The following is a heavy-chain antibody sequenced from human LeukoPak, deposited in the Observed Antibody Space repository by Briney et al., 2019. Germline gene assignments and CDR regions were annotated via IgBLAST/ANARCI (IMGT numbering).Heavy chain of an antibody. CDR3: AKEKEYTSVDNDFDI. CDR1: GFTFSSYA. CDR2: ISGGGGST. J-gene: IGHJ3*02. Sequence: GGSLRLSCAASGFTFSSYAMSWVRQAPGKGLEWVSAISGGGGSTYYADSVKGRFTISRENSKNTLYLQMNSLRADDTAVYYCAKEKEYTSVDNDFDIWGQGTMVIVSS. V-gene: IGHV3-23*01. D-gene: IGHD6-19*01.